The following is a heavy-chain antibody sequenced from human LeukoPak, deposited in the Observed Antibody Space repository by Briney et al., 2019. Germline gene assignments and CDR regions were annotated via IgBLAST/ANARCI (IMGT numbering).Heavy chain of an antibody. Sequence: GGSLRLSCAASGFTFSSYSMNWVRQAPGKGLEWVSSISSSSSYIYYADSVKGRFTISRDNAKNSLYLQMNSLRAEDTAVYYCASDESFKKRDFWSGAPFDYWGEGTLVTASS. V-gene: IGHV3-21*01. CDR1: GFTFSSYS. J-gene: IGHJ4*02. D-gene: IGHD3-3*01. CDR3: ASDESFKKRDFWSGAPFDY. CDR2: ISSSSSYI.